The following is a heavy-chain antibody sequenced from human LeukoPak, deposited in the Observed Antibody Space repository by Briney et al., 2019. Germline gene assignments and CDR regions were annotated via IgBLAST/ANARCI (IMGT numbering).Heavy chain of an antibody. Sequence: GGSLRLSCAASGFTFSSYGMHWVRQAPGKGLEWVAVIWYDGSNKYYADSVKGRFTISRDNSKNTLYLQMNSLRAEDTAVYYCAADENYYDSGGYGAFDIWGQGTMVTVSS. CDR1: GFTFSSYG. CDR2: IWYDGSNK. V-gene: IGHV3-33*01. D-gene: IGHD3-22*01. J-gene: IGHJ3*02. CDR3: AADENYYDSGGYGAFDI.